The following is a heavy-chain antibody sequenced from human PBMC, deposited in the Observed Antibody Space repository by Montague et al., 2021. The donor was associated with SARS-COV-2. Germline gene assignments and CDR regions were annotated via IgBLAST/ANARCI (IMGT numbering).Heavy chain of an antibody. V-gene: IGHV3-30*18. Sequence: SLRLSCAASGFTLSSYGMHWVRQAPGKGLEWVAVISYDGSNKYYADSVKGRFTISRDNSKNTLYLQMNSLRAEDTAVYYCAKDQWLVPFFDYWGQGALVTVSS. CDR1: GFTLSSYG. D-gene: IGHD6-19*01. CDR3: AKDQWLVPFFDY. CDR2: ISYDGSNK. J-gene: IGHJ4*02.